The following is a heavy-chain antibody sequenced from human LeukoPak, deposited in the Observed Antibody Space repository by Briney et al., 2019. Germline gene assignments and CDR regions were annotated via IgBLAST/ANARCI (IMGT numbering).Heavy chain of an antibody. Sequence: GASVKVSCKASGYTFTGYYMHWVRQAPGQGLEWMGWINPNSGGTNYAQKFQGRVTMTRDTSISTAYMELSRRRSDDTAVYYCARGRPTYYDFWSGYYPPYYFDYWGQGTLVTVSS. V-gene: IGHV1-2*02. CDR3: ARGRPTYYDFWSGYYPPYYFDY. D-gene: IGHD3-3*01. CDR2: INPNSGGT. CDR1: GYTFTGYY. J-gene: IGHJ4*02.